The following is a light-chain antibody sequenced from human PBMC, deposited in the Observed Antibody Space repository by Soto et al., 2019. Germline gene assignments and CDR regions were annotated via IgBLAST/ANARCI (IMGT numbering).Light chain of an antibody. CDR2: EVS. Sequence: QSVLTQPASVSGSPGQSITISCTGTSHDIGGYKYVSWYQQHPGKAPKLMIYEVSNRPSGVSNRFSGSKSGNTASLTISGLQTEDEADYYCCAYTSTSALYVFGTGTKVTDL. J-gene: IGLJ1*01. CDR3: CAYTSTSALYV. V-gene: IGLV2-14*01. CDR1: SHDIGGYKY.